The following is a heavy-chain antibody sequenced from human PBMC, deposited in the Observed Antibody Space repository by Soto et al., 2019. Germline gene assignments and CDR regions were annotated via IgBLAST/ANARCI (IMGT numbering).Heavy chain of an antibody. CDR1: GVSISSYV. Sequence: SETLSLTCTVSGVSISSYVWHWIRQPPGRGLEWIGHIYYSGSTNCNPSLKSRVTISLDTSKNQFSLKLNSVTAADTAVYYCAAGGYGDYDLDYWGQGTLVTVSS. D-gene: IGHD4-17*01. V-gene: IGHV4-59*08. J-gene: IGHJ4*02. CDR2: IYYSGST. CDR3: AAGGYGDYDLDY.